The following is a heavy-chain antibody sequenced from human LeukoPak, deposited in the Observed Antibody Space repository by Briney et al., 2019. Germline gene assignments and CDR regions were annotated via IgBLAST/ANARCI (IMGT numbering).Heavy chain of an antibody. D-gene: IGHD3-10*01. V-gene: IGHV4-59*08. CDR3: AIGVSSFQH. CDR2: IYNSGSA. CDR1: GDSISSYY. Sequence: PSETLSLTCTVSGDSISSYYWSWIRQPPGKGLELIAYIYNSGSANYSPSLKSRVTISVDTSKNQFSLKLSSVTASDTAVYYCAIGVSSFQHWGQGTLVTVSS. J-gene: IGHJ1*01.